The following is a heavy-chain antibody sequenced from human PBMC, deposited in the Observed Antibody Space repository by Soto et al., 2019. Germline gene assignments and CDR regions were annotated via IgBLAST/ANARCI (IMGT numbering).Heavy chain of an antibody. V-gene: IGHV1-18*01. CDR1: GYTFTSYA. CDR2: ISAYNGNT. CDR3: AREAPPEVY. J-gene: IGHJ4*02. Sequence: QVQLVQSGAEVKKPGASLKVSCKASGYTFTSYAISWVRQAPGQGLEWMGWISAYNGNTNYAQKLQGRATITTGTSTSTAYMEMRSLRSDDTDVYYCAREAPPEVYGGQGPLVTVSS.